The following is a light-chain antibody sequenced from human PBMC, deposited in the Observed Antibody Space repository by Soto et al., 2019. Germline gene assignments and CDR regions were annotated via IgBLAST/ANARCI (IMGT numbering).Light chain of an antibody. Sequence: QMTQSPSSLSASGGDRVAITCRASQTISGFLNWYQQKPGKAPTLLIYAASNLQSGVPSRFRGSRSGTEFTLTVSSLQPADFATYYCLQDHDDSWTFGQGTKVDIK. CDR1: QTISGF. CDR2: AAS. J-gene: IGKJ1*01. V-gene: IGKV1-6*01. CDR3: LQDHDDSWT.